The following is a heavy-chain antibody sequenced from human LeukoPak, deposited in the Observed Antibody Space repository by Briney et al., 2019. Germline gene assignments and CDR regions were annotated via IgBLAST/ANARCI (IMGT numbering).Heavy chain of an antibody. CDR1: GGSISSSNW. Sequence: SGTLSLTCAVSGGSISSSNWWSWIRQPPGKGLEWIGYIYYSGSTNYNPSLKSRVTISVDTSKNQFSLKLSSVTAADTAVYYCARDRRYCSSTSCHGRQFDYWGQGTLVTVSS. D-gene: IGHD2-2*01. CDR3: ARDRRYCSSTSCHGRQFDY. J-gene: IGHJ4*02. CDR2: IYYSGST. V-gene: IGHV4-61*01.